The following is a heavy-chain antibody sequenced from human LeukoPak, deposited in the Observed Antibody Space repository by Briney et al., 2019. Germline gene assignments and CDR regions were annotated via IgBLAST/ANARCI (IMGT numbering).Heavy chain of an antibody. D-gene: IGHD6-6*01. V-gene: IGHV3-21*01. CDR1: GFTFNYYS. CDR2: ISSSSSYI. CDR3: ARDPREYGSSSGVDY. Sequence: GGSLRLSCAASGFTFNYYSMNWVRQAPGKGLEWVSSISSSSSYIYYADSVKGRFTISRDNAKNSLYLQMNSLRAEDTAVYYCARDPREYGSSSGVDYWGQGTLVTVSS. J-gene: IGHJ4*02.